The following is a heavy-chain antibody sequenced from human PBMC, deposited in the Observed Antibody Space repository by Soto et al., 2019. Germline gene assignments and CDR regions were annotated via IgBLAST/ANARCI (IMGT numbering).Heavy chain of an antibody. Sequence: ESGGGLVQPGGSLRLSCAASGFTFSNYAMHWVRQAPGKGLEYVSAFSRNGGSTYYANSVKGRFTISRDISKNTLYLQMGSLSAEDLAVYYCARGRGSSTYDAFDIWGRETMVTVSS. CDR2: FSRNGGST. J-gene: IGHJ3*02. CDR3: ARGRGSSTYDAFDI. D-gene: IGHD6-13*01. CDR1: GFTFSNYA. V-gene: IGHV3-64*01.